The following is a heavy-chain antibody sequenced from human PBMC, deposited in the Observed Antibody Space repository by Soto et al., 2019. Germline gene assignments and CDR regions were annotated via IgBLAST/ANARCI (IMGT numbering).Heavy chain of an antibody. CDR2: ISYDGSNK. D-gene: IGHD6-19*01. V-gene: IGHV3-30-3*01. Sequence: ESGGGVVQPGRSLRLSCAASGFTFSSYAIHWVRQAPGKGLEWVAVISYDGSNKYYADSVKGRFTISRDNSKNTLYLQMNSLRAEDTAVYYCARGVSVAGSYFQYWGQGILVTVSS. CDR3: ARGVSVAGSYFQY. CDR1: GFTFSSYA. J-gene: IGHJ1*01.